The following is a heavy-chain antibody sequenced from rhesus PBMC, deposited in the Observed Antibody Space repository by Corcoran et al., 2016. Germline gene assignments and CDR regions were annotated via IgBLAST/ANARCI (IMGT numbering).Heavy chain of an antibody. V-gene: IGHV4-73*01. CDR3: AIDIAGFDY. J-gene: IGHJ4*01. Sequence: QVQLQQWGEGLVKPSETLSLTCAVYGGSISGYYYWSWIRQPPGKGLGWIGYIYGNSASTNYNPSLNKRVTISKDTSKNQFSLKLSSVTAADTAVYDCAIDIAGFDYWGQGVLVTVAS. CDR1: GGSISGYYY. D-gene: IGHD1-1-1*01. CDR2: IYGNSAST.